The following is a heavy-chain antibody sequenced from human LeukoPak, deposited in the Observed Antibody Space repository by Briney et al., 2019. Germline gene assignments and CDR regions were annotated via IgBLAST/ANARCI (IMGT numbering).Heavy chain of an antibody. CDR2: NSWNSGSI. V-gene: IGHV3-9*01. CDR1: GFTFEDYA. Sequence: LGGSLRLSCTVSGFTFEDYAMHWARHAPGKGLEWVSGNSWNSGSIDYVESVKGRFTISRDNGENSLYLQMNSLTVEDTALYYCAKGSGRYWTFFDFWGQGTLVAVSS. D-gene: IGHD1-26*01. J-gene: IGHJ4*02. CDR3: AKGSGRYWTFFDF.